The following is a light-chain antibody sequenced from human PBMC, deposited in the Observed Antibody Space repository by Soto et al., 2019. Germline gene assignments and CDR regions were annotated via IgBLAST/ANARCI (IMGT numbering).Light chain of an antibody. V-gene: IGLV2-14*01. CDR1: STDVGGYNY. CDR3: GSYTTGSNV. Sequence: QSALTQPASVSGSPGQSITISCTGTSTDVGGYNYVSWYQQHPGKAPKLMIYAVSNRPSGVSNRFSGSKSGNTASLTISGLQAEDEADYYCGSYTTGSNVFGTGIKLTVL. CDR2: AVS. J-gene: IGLJ1*01.